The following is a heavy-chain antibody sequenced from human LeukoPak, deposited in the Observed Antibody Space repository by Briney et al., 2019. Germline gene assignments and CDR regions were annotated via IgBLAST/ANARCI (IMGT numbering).Heavy chain of an antibody. CDR2: VNTDGSIT. D-gene: IGHD3-22*01. J-gene: IGHJ4*02. Sequence: GGSLRLSCAASGFTFSTYWMRWVRQAPGKGLVWVSRVNTDGSITTYADSVRGRFTISRDNAKNTLYLQMNSLRAEDTAVYYCARDRSGYCDYWGQGNLVTVSS. CDR1: GFTFSTYW. V-gene: IGHV3-74*01. CDR3: ARDRSGYCDY.